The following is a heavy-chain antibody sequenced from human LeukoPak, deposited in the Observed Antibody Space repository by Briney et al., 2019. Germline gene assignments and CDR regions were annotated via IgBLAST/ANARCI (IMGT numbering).Heavy chain of an antibody. Sequence: SETLSLTCTVSGGSISGSYWSWIRQPPGKGLEWIAYMYNSGSTNYNPSLKSRVTISIDTSKNQFSLKLSSLTAADTAIYYCARGIESYGDYGYWGQGILVSVSS. V-gene: IGHV4-59*01. CDR2: MYNSGST. CDR1: GGSISGSY. J-gene: IGHJ4*02. D-gene: IGHD4-17*01. CDR3: ARGIESYGDYGY.